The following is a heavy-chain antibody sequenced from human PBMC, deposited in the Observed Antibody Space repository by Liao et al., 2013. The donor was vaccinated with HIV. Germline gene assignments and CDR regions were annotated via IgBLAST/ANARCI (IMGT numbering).Heavy chain of an antibody. V-gene: IGHV4-34*01. CDR3: ARVPTIFGVVHRDYFDY. J-gene: IGHJ4*02. CDR1: GGSFSGYY. D-gene: IGHD3-3*01. Sequence: QVQLQQWGAGLLKPSETLSLTCAVYGGSFSGYYWSWIRQPPGKGLEWIGEINHSGSTNYNPSLKSRVTMSVDTSKNQFSLKLSSVTAADTAVYYCARVPTIFGVVHRDYFDYWGQGTLVTVSS. CDR2: INHSGST.